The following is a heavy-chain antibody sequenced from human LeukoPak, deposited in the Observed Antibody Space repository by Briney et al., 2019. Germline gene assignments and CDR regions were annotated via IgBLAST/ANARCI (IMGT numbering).Heavy chain of an antibody. CDR2: ISSSSSYI. CDR1: GFTFSSYS. J-gene: IGHJ4*02. V-gene: IGHV3-21*01. CDR3: ASMNDYGDHDY. D-gene: IGHD4-17*01. Sequence: GGSLRLSRAASGFTFSSYSMNWVRQAPGKGLEWVSSISSSSSYIYYADSVKGRFTISRDNAKNSLYLQMNSLRAENTAVYYCASMNDYGDHDYWGQGTLVTVSS.